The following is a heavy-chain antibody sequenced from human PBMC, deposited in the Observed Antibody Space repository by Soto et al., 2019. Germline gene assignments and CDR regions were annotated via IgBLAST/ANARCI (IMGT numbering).Heavy chain of an antibody. CDR3: ARGYYDYVWGSYRLYDY. CDR2: ISAYNGNT. J-gene: IGHJ4*02. CDR1: GYTFTSYG. Sequence: QVQLVQSGAEVKKPGASVKVSCKASGYTFTSYGISWVRQAPGQGLEWMGWISAYNGNTNYAQKRQGRVTMTTDTSTSTAYMELRSLRSDDTAVYYCARGYYDYVWGSYRLYDYWGQGTLVTVSS. V-gene: IGHV1-18*01. D-gene: IGHD3-16*02.